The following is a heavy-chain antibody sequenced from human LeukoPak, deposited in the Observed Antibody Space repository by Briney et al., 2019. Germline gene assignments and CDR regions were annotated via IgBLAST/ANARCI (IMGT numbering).Heavy chain of an antibody. V-gene: IGHV3-30*18. Sequence: GGSLRLSCAASGFTFSSYGMHWVRQAPGKGLEWVAVISYDGSNKYYADSVKGRFTISRDNSKNTLYLQMNSLRVEDTAVYYCAKDYSSSGFDYWGQGTLVTVSS. D-gene: IGHD6-6*01. CDR2: ISYDGSNK. CDR1: GFTFSSYG. J-gene: IGHJ4*02. CDR3: AKDYSSSGFDY.